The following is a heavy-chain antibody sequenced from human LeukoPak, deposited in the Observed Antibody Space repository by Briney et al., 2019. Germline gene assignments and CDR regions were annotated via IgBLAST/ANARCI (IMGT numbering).Heavy chain of an antibody. J-gene: IGHJ4*02. CDR3: ASHFARLLWFGELADYFDH. Sequence: PSETLSLTCAVSGGSISSSNWWSWVRQPPGKGLEWIGEINHSGSTNYNPSLKSRVTISADTSKNQFSLKLSSVTAADTAVYYCASHFARLLWFGELADYFDHWGQGTLVTVSS. CDR2: INHSGST. CDR1: GGSISSSNW. V-gene: IGHV4-4*02. D-gene: IGHD3-10*01.